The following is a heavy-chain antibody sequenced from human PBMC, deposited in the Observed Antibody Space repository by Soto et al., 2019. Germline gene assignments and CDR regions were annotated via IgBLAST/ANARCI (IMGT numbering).Heavy chain of an antibody. Sequence: ASVKVSCKASGYTFTSYGISWVRQAPGQGLEWIGWISAYNGNTNYAQKLQGRVTMTTDTSTSTAYMELRSLRSDDTAVYYCAIPDRGGCYFYWGQGTLVTVSS. CDR2: ISAYNGNT. CDR3: AIPDRGGCYFY. D-gene: IGHD2-15*01. V-gene: IGHV1-18*01. J-gene: IGHJ4*02. CDR1: GYTFTSYG.